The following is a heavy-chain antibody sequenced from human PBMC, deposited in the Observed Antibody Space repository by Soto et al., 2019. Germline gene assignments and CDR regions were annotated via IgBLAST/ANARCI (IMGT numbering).Heavy chain of an antibody. CDR1: GGSISSYY. D-gene: IGHD6-19*01. J-gene: IGHJ4*02. V-gene: IGHV4-59*08. Sequence: SETLSLTCTVSGGSISSYYWSWIRQPPGKGLEWIGYIYYSGSTNYNPSLKSRVTISVDTSKNQFSLKLNSMTAADTAVYYCARRDGVALAGVLDYWGQGTPVTVSS. CDR2: IYYSGST. CDR3: ARRDGVALAGVLDY.